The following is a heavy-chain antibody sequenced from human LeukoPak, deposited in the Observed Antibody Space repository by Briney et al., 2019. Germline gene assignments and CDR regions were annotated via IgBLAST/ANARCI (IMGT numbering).Heavy chain of an antibody. CDR2: INPNSGGT. CDR1: GYTFSGYY. J-gene: IGHJ4*02. V-gene: IGHV1-2*02. D-gene: IGHD5-18*01. Sequence: ASVKVSCKASGYTFSGYYMHWVRQAPGQGVEWMGWINPNSGGTNYAQKFQGRVTMTRDTSISTAYMELSRLRSDDTAVYYCARENTAMVTRPFDYWGQGTLVTVSS. CDR3: ARENTAMVTRPFDY.